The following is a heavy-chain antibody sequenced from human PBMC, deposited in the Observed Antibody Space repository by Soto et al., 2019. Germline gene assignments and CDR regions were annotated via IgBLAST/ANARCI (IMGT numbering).Heavy chain of an antibody. V-gene: IGHV4-59*02. D-gene: IGHD2-21*01. Sequence: SETLSLTCSFSGDSVTSHYLTWIRQSPEKGLEWIGYMHYTGFSHYNPSLKSRLSISVDRSKNQFTLQLSSVTAADTAVYYCARSSVMADTRMQDVWGQGTTVTVSS. J-gene: IGHJ6*02. CDR2: MHYTGFS. CDR3: ARSSVMADTRMQDV. CDR1: GDSVTSHY.